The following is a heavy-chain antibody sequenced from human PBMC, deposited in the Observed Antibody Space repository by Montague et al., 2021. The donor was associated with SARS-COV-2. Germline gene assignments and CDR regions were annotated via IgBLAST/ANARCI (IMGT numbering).Heavy chain of an antibody. Sequence: SETLSLTCTVSGGSIGRSSYYWGWIRQPPGKGLKWNGYIYYSGSTNYNPSLKSRVTISVDTSKNQFSLKLISVTDADTAVYYCARGLDYWGQGTLVTVSS. J-gene: IGHJ4*02. CDR2: IYYSGST. CDR3: ARGLDY. CDR1: GGSIGRSSYY. V-gene: IGHV4-61*05.